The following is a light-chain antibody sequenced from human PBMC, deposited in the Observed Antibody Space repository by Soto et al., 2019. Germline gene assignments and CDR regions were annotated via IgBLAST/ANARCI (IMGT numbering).Light chain of an antibody. Sequence: DIQMTQSPSSLSASVGDRVTITCRASQSITDYLNWYQQKPGKAPKLLIYAASRLQSGVPSSFSGGGSGTDFTLTISSLQPEDFATYYCQQSYNFPWTFGQGTKVEIK. CDR3: QQSYNFPWT. V-gene: IGKV1-39*01. CDR1: QSITDY. J-gene: IGKJ1*01. CDR2: AAS.